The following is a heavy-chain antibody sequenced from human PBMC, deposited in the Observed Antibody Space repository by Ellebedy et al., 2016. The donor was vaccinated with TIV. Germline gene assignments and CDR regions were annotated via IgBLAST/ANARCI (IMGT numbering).Heavy chain of an antibody. CDR3: ARNILKFLNAFEI. CDR2: IDHGGST. J-gene: IGHJ3*02. Sequence: SETLSLTCAVYGGSFSGYSWSWNRQPPGRGLEWIGEIDHGGSTNYNPSLKSRITISVDTFKNHFSLKLTSVTAADTAVYYCARNILKFLNAFEIWGQGTMVTVSS. V-gene: IGHV4-34*01. D-gene: IGHD3-3*01. CDR1: GGSFSGYS.